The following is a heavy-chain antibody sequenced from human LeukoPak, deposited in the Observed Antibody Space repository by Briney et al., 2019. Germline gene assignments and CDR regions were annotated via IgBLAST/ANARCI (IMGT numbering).Heavy chain of an antibody. CDR3: ARGDIQIQLWPHVDY. D-gene: IGHD5-18*01. CDR2: INHSGST. CDR1: GGSFSNYY. Sequence: PSETLSLTCAVYGGSFSNYYWSWIRQPPGKGLEWIGEINHSGSTNYNPSLKSRVTISVDTSKNQFSLKLTSVTAADTAVYYCARGDIQIQLWPHVDYWGQGTLVTVSS. V-gene: IGHV4-34*01. J-gene: IGHJ4*02.